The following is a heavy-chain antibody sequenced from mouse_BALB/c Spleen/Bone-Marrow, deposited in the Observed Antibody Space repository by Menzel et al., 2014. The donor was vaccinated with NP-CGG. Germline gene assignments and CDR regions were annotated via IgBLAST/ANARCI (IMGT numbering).Heavy chain of an antibody. CDR1: GFDFSRYW. Sequence: EVQPQESGGGLVQPGGSLKLSCAASGFDFSRYWMNWVRQAPGNGLEWIGEINPDSSTINYTPSLKDKFIISRDNAKNTLYLQMNKVRSEDTALYYCARAKYGNPWFAYWGQGTLVTVSA. CDR3: ARAKYGNPWFAY. V-gene: IGHV4-1*02. CDR2: INPDSSTI. J-gene: IGHJ3*01. D-gene: IGHD2-10*02.